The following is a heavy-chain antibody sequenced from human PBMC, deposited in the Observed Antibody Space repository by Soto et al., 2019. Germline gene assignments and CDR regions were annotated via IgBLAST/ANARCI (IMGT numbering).Heavy chain of an antibody. CDR1: GFSLSNARMG. Sequence: QVTLKESGPVLVNPTETLTLTCTVSGFSLSNARMGVSWIRQPPGKALEWLAHIFSNDEKSYSTSLKSRLTISKDTSKSQVVLTMTNMDPVDTATYYCARIRFLEWLGSSWFDPWGQGTLVTVSS. CDR3: ARIRFLEWLGSSWFDP. D-gene: IGHD3-3*01. V-gene: IGHV2-26*01. J-gene: IGHJ5*02. CDR2: IFSNDEK.